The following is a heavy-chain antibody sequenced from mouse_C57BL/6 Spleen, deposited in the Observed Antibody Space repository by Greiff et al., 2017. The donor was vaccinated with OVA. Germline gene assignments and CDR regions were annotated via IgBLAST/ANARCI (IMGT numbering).Heavy chain of an antibody. V-gene: IGHV5-17*01. D-gene: IGHD1-1*01. CDR1: GFTFSDYG. Sequence: EVQLVESGGGLVKPGGSLKLSCAASGFTFSDYGMHWVRQAPEKGLEWVAYISSGSSTIYYADTVKGRFTISRDNAKNTLFLQMTSLRSEDTAMYYCARILLLRQWGYFDVWGTGTTVTVSS. J-gene: IGHJ1*03. CDR2: ISSGSSTI. CDR3: ARILLLRQWGYFDV.